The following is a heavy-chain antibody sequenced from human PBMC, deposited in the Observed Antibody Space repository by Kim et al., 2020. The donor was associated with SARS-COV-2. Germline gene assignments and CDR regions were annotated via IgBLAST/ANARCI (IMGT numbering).Heavy chain of an antibody. CDR2: GST. CDR3: ARGTMGYSDH. J-gene: IGHJ4*02. Sequence: GSTSYNPSLQSRVSISVDTSMNQVSLILTSVTAADTAVHYCARGTMGYSDHWGQGTLVTVSS. D-gene: IGHD3-10*01. V-gene: IGHV4-31*02.